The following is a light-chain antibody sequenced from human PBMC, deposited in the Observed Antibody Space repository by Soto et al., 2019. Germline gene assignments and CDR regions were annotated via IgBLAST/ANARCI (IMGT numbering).Light chain of an antibody. CDR2: GAS. J-gene: IGKJ4*01. V-gene: IGKV3-15*01. CDR3: QQYNNWPPLT. Sequence: EIVMTQSPATLSVSPGERATLSCRASQSVGIELARYQQKPGQAPRLLIYGASTRATGIPARFSGSGSGTEFTLTISDVQSEDFARYHCQQYNNWPPLTFGGGTKVEIK. CDR1: QSVGIE.